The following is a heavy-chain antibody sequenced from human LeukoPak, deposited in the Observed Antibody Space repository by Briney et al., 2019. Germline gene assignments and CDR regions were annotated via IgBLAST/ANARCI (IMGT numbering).Heavy chain of an antibody. J-gene: IGHJ4*02. CDR1: GYTFSSYW. V-gene: IGHV5-51*01. CDR3: ASQNDFRLDY. Sequence: GESLRISCKGSGYTFSSYWIGWVRHMPGKGLEWMGIIYPGDSDTRYSPSLQGQVTISVDTSIGTAYLQWSSLKASDTAIYYCASQNDFRLDYWGQGTLVTVSS. CDR2: IYPGDSDT. D-gene: IGHD3-3*01.